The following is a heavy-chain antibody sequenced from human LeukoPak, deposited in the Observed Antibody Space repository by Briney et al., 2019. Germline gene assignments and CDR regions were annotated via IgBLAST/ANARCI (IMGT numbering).Heavy chain of an antibody. Sequence: GGSLRLSCAASGFTFSSYEMNWVRQAPGKGLEWVSYISSSGVTIYYADSVKGRFTVSRDNAKNSLYLQMHSLRAEDTAVYYCAKWEYAFDIWGQGTMVTVSS. D-gene: IGHD1-26*01. CDR2: ISSSGVTI. CDR1: GFTFSSYE. J-gene: IGHJ3*02. CDR3: AKWEYAFDI. V-gene: IGHV3-48*03.